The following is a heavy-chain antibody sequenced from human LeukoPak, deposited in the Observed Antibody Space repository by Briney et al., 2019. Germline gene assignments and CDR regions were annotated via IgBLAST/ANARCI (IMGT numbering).Heavy chain of an antibody. Sequence: GGSLRLSCAASGFTFSSYAMSWVRQAPGKGLEGVSAISGSGGSTYYADSVKGRFTISRDNSKNTLYLQMNSLRAEDTAVYYCAKGITYYYDSSGYYLGHWGQGTLVTVSS. D-gene: IGHD3-22*01. V-gene: IGHV3-23*01. CDR3: AKGITYYYDSSGYYLGH. CDR2: ISGSGGST. CDR1: GFTFSSYA. J-gene: IGHJ4*02.